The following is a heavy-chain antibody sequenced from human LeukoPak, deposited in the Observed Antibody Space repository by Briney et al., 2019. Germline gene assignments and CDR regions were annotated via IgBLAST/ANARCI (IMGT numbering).Heavy chain of an antibody. CDR1: GYTFTSYA. D-gene: IGHD3-22*01. J-gene: IGHJ4*02. CDR3: ATLLNNYDSSGYYDHFDY. V-gene: IGHV1-3*01. CDR2: INAGNGNT. Sequence: ASVKVSCKASGYTFTSYAMHWVRQAPGLRLEWMGWINAGNGNTKYSQKFQGRVTITRDTSASTAYMELSSLRSEDTAVYYCATLLNNYDSSGYYDHFDYWGQGTLVTVSS.